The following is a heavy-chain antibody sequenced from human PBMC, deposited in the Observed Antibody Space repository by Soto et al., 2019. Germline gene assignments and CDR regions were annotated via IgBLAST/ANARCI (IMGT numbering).Heavy chain of an antibody. D-gene: IGHD4-17*01. Sequence: EVQLVESGGGLVQPGGSLRLSCAASGFTFSSYWMSWVRQAPGKGLEWVAIIKQDGSEKYYVDSVKGSFTISRDNAKNSLFLQMNSLRAEDTALYYCASPEKEMTTVTPAGYYYGMDVWGQGTTVTVSS. CDR1: GFTFSSYW. CDR2: IKQDGSEK. V-gene: IGHV3-7*03. J-gene: IGHJ6*02. CDR3: ASPEKEMTTVTPAGYYYGMDV.